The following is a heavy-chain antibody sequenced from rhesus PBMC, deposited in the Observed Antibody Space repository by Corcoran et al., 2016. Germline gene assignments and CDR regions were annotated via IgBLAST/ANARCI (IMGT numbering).Heavy chain of an antibody. CDR2: ISGSAGNT. V-gene: IGHV4-173*01. CDR3: ARSPPGTYFDY. CDR1: GGSISSNH. J-gene: IGHJ4*01. Sequence: QMQLQESGPGLVKPSETLSLTCAVSGGSISSNHWSWIRQPPGKGLEWIGRISGSAGNTDDNPSLKSRVTISTDTSKNQFSLRLSSVTAADTAVYFCARSPPGTYFDYWGQGVLVTVSS. D-gene: IGHD2-15*01.